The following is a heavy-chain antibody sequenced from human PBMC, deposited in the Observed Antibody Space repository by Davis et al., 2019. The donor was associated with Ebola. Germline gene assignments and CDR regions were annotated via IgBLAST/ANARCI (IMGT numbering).Heavy chain of an antibody. D-gene: IGHD1-26*01. CDR1: GFTFSSYA. Sequence: PGGSLRLSCAASGFTFSSYAMHWVRQAPGQGLEWMGWINPNSGGTNYAQKFQGRVTMTRDTSISTAYMELSRLRSDDTAVYYCYATSYYYGMDVWGQGTTVTVS. CDR3: YATSYYYGMDV. V-gene: IGHV1-2*02. CDR2: INPNSGGT. J-gene: IGHJ6*02.